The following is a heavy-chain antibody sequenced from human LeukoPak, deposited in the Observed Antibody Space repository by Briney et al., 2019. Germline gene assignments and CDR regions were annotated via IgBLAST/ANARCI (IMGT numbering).Heavy chain of an antibody. J-gene: IGHJ4*02. V-gene: IGHV3-53*01. D-gene: IGHD6-19*01. CDR3: ARAPYSSGSYYFDY. Sequence: TGGSLRLSCAASGFTVSSNYMSWVRQAPGKGLEWVSVIYSGGSTYYADSVKGRFTISRDNSKNTLYLQMNSLRAEDTAVYYCARAPYSSGSYYFDYWGQGTLVTVSS. CDR1: GFTVSSNY. CDR2: IYSGGST.